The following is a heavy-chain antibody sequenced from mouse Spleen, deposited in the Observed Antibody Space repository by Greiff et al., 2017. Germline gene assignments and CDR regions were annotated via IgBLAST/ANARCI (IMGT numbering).Heavy chain of an antibody. CDR3: ARVYYYGSTNYFDY. J-gene: IGHJ2*01. CDR1: GFTFSDYY. Sequence: EVKLMESEGGLVQPGSSMKLSCTASGFTFSDYYMAWVRQVPEKGLEWVANINYDGSSTYYLDSLKSRFIISRDNAKNILYLQMSSLKSEDTATYYCARVYYYGSTNYFDYWGQGTTLTVSS. V-gene: IGHV5-16*01. D-gene: IGHD1-1*01. CDR2: INYDGSST.